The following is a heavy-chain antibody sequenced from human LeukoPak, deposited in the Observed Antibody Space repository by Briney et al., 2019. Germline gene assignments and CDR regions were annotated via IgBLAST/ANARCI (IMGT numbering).Heavy chain of an antibody. D-gene: IGHD2-21*02. CDR3: AREGDLDFDY. Sequence: GGSLRLSCAASGFTFSSYGMHWVRQAPGKGLEWAAFIRYDGSNKYYADSVKGRFTTSRDNSKNTLYLQMNSLRAEDTAVYYCAREGDLDFDYWGQGTLVTVSS. CDR1: GFTFSSYG. J-gene: IGHJ4*02. V-gene: IGHV3-30*02. CDR2: IRYDGSNK.